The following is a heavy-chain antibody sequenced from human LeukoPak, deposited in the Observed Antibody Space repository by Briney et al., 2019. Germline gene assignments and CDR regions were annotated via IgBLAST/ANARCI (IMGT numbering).Heavy chain of an antibody. D-gene: IGHD1-26*01. CDR3: ARDLYSGSYNAPDY. Sequence: ASVKVSCKASGYTFTSYGISWVRQAPGQGLEWMGWISAYNGNTNYAQKLQGRVTMTTDTSTSTAYMELRSLKSDDTAVYYCARDLYSGSYNAPDYWGQGTLVTVSS. CDR2: ISAYNGNT. CDR1: GYTFTSYG. V-gene: IGHV1-18*01. J-gene: IGHJ4*02.